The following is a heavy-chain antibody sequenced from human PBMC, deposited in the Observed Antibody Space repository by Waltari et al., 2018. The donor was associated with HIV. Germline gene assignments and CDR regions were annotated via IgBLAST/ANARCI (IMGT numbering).Heavy chain of an antibody. CDR1: GFTVSSNY. CDR3: ARVLVGATSYAFDI. CDR2: IYSGGST. J-gene: IGHJ3*02. D-gene: IGHD1-26*01. V-gene: IGHV3-53*02. Sequence: EVQLVETGGGLIQPGGSLRLSCAASGFTVSSNYTSWVRQAPGKGLEWVSVIYSGGSTYYADSVKGRFTISRDNSKNTLYLQMNSLRAEDTAVYYCARVLVGATSYAFDIWGQGTMVTVSS.